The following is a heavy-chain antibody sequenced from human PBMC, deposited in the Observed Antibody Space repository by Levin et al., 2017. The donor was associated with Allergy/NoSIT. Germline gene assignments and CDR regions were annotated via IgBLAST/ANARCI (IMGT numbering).Heavy chain of an antibody. V-gene: IGHV1-2*02. CDR3: ARDRSQWLMENWFDP. Sequence: GASVKVSCKASGYTFTGYYMHWVRQAPGQGLEWMGWINPNSGGTNYAQKFQGRVTMTRDTSISTAYMELSRLRSDDTAVYYCARDRSQWLMENWFDPWGQGTLVTVSS. D-gene: IGHD6-19*01. CDR2: INPNSGGT. J-gene: IGHJ5*02. CDR1: GYTFTGYY.